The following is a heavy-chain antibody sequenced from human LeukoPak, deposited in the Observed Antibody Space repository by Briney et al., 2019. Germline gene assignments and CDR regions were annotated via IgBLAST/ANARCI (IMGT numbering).Heavy chain of an antibody. CDR2: ISGSGGST. CDR3: ARVPSSWSKIDY. CDR1: GFTFSSYA. D-gene: IGHD2-8*01. Sequence: GGSLRLSCAASGFTFSSYAMSWVRQAPGKGLEWVSAISGSGGSTFYADSVKGRFTISRDNAKNSLYLQMNSLRAEDTAVYYCARVPSSWSKIDYWGQGTLVTVSS. V-gene: IGHV3-23*01. J-gene: IGHJ4*02.